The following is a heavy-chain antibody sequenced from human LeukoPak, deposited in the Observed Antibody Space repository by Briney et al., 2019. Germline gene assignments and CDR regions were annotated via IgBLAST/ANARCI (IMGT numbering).Heavy chain of an antibody. CDR2: IFSNGDT. D-gene: IGHD5-24*01. CDR3: TRDQMNY. J-gene: IGHJ4*02. V-gene: IGHV3-53*01. Sequence: GGSLRLSCAASGFTFSGFWMLWVRQAPGKGLEWVSLIFSNGDTHYADSVKGRFTISRDTSKNTVSLQMNSLRVEDTAMYYCTRDQMNYWGQGTLFTVSS. CDR1: GFTFSGFW.